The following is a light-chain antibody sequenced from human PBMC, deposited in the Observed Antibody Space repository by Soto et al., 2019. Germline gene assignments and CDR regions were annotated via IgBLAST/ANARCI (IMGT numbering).Light chain of an antibody. CDR3: QQSYSTPWT. Sequence: DIQMTQSPSSMSASVGDRVTITCRASQSISSYLNWYQQKPGKAPKLLIYAASSLKSGVPSRFSGSGSVTEFTLTISSLQPEDFATYYCQQSYSTPWTFGQGTKVEIK. CDR2: AAS. CDR1: QSISSY. V-gene: IGKV1-39*01. J-gene: IGKJ1*01.